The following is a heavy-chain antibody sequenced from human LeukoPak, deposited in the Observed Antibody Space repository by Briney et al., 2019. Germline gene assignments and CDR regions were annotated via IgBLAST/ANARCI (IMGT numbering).Heavy chain of an antibody. CDR2: IYYSGST. CDR1: GGSISSSSYY. D-gene: IGHD6-6*01. V-gene: IGHV4-39*07. J-gene: IGHJ4*02. Sequence: SETLSLTCTVSGGSISSSSYYWGWIRQPPGKGLEWIGSIYYSGSTYYNPSLKSRVTISVDTSKNQFSLKLSSVTAADTAVYYCARDLIAARPGYDYWGQGTLVTVSS. CDR3: ARDLIAARPGYDY.